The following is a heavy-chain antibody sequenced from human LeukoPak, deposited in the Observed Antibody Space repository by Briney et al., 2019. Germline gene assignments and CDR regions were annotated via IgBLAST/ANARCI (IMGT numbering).Heavy chain of an antibody. J-gene: IGHJ6*02. D-gene: IGHD2-15*01. Sequence: SETLSLTCSVSSGSISSYYWSWIRQPPGKGLKWMGYIYYNGSTIYNPSLKSRVTISVDTSKNQFSLRLRSVTAADTAVYYCARGYSGGGYGMDVWGQGTTVTVSS. V-gene: IGHV4-59*01. CDR3: ARGYSGGGYGMDV. CDR1: SGSISSYY. CDR2: IYYNGST.